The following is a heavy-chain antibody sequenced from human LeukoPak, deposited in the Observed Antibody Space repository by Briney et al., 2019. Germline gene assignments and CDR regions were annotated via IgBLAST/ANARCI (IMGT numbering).Heavy chain of an antibody. D-gene: IGHD3-10*01. CDR3: ASQRLLWFGELSHFDY. Sequence: GGSLRLSRAASGFTFSSYEMNWVRQAPGKGLEWVSYISSSGSTIYYADSVKGRFTISRDNAKNSLYLQMNSLRAEDTAVYYCASQRLLWFGELSHFDYWGQGTLVTVSS. J-gene: IGHJ4*02. CDR1: GFTFSSYE. CDR2: ISSSGSTI. V-gene: IGHV3-48*03.